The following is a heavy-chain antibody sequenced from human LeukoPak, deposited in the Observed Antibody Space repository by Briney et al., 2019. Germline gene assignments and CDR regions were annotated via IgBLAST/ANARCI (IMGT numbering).Heavy chain of an antibody. J-gene: IGHJ4*02. CDR2: IGPSDSYT. D-gene: IGHD1-26*01. CDR3: ARLDMVGATDFDY. V-gene: IGHV5-10-1*01. CDR1: GYSFTSYW. Sequence: GESLKISCKGSGYSFTSYWITWVRQMPGKGLEWMGRIGPSDSYTNYSPSFQGHVTISADKSISTAYLQWSSLKASDTAMYYCARLDMVGATDFDYWGQGTLVTVSS.